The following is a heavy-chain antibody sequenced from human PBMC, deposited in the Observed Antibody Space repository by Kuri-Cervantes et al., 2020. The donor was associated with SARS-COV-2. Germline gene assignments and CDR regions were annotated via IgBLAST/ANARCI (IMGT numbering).Heavy chain of an antibody. J-gene: IGHJ6*03. CDR3: ASGALGSYPYYYYYMDV. Sequence: GSLRLSCTVSGGSISSYYWSWIRQPAGKGLEWIGRIYTSGSTNYNPSLKSRVTISVDTSKNQFSLKLSSVTAADTAVYYCASGALGSYPYYYYYMDVWGKGTTVTVSS. CDR1: GGSISSYY. V-gene: IGHV4-4*07. CDR2: IYTSGST. D-gene: IGHD2-15*01.